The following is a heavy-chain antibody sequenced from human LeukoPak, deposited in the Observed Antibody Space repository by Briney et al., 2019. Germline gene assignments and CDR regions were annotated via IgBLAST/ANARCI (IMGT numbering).Heavy chain of an antibody. CDR3: AKGPPTGYGSSWFDY. J-gene: IGHJ4*02. CDR1: GFTFSSYA. CDR2: ISSSGDNT. Sequence: GGSLRLSCAVSGFTFSSYAMSWVRQAPGKGLEWVSVISSSGDNTYYADSVKGRFTISRDNSKNTLYLQMNSLRAEDTAVYYCAKGPPTGYGSSWFDYWGQGTLVTVSS. V-gene: IGHV3-23*01. D-gene: IGHD6-13*01.